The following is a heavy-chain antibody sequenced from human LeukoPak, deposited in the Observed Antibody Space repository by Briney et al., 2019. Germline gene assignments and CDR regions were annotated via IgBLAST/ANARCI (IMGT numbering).Heavy chain of an antibody. CDR2: IRYDGSNK. D-gene: IGHD3-10*01. Sequence: GGSLRLSCAASGFTFSSYGMHWVRQAPGKGLEWVAFIRYDGSNKYYADSVKGRLTISRDNSKNKLYLQMNSLRAEDTAVYYCAKEWAGMVRGVTFDYWGQGTLVTVSS. V-gene: IGHV3-30*02. J-gene: IGHJ4*02. CDR1: GFTFSSYG. CDR3: AKEWAGMVRGVTFDY.